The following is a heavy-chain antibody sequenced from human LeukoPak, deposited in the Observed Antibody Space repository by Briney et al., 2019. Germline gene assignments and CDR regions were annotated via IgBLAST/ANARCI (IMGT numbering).Heavy chain of an antibody. D-gene: IGHD1-1*01. CDR3: ARLLYNWNGIDY. Sequence: PSGTLSLTCTVSGGSISSGAYYWGWLRQPPGKGLEWIGTIYYIGNTYYNPSLQSRVTISVDTSKNQFSLKLTSVTAADTAVFYCARLLYNWNGIDYWGQGTLVTVSS. CDR1: GGSISSGAYY. CDR2: IYYIGNT. J-gene: IGHJ4*02. V-gene: IGHV4-39*01.